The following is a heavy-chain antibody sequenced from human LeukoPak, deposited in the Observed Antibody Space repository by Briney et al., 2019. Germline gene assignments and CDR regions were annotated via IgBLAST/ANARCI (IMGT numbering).Heavy chain of an antibody. CDR1: GFIFNNYA. J-gene: IGHJ4*02. V-gene: IGHV3-23*01. D-gene: IGHD6-19*01. CDR3: AKDGYGSVDY. CDR2: ISGSGDST. Sequence: GGSLRLSCAASGFIFNNYAMSWVRQAPGKGLEWVSAISGSGDSTYYADSVKGRFTISRDNSKNTLYLQMNSLRAEDTAVYYCAKDGYGSVDYWGQGTLVTVSS.